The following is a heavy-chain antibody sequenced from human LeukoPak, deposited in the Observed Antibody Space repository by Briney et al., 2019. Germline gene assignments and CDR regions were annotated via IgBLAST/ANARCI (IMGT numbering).Heavy chain of an antibody. CDR1: GYTFTSYG. V-gene: IGHV1-18*01. D-gene: IGHD4-23*01. CDR3: ARGRGGDYGGNSVHFDF. J-gene: IGHJ4*02. CDR2: ISVYKGNT. Sequence: ASVKVSCKASGYTFTSYGISWVRQAPGQGLEWMGWISVYKGNTNYAQKLQGRVTMTTDTSTSTVYMELRSLRSDDTAVYYCARGRGGDYGGNSVHFDFWGQGTLVTVSS.